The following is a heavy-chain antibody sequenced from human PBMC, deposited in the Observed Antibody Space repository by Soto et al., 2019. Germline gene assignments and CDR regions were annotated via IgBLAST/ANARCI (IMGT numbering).Heavy chain of an antibody. J-gene: IGHJ6*01. CDR2: TSYRSKWYN. CDR3: ARDGGAQYQLLAQGYYYGMDV. CDR1: VDSVSSNSAA. V-gene: IGHV6-1*01. Sequence: PSQTLSLTCAISVDSVSSNSAAWNWIRQSPSRGLEWLGRTSYRSKWYNDYAVSVKSRITIXPDTSKNQFSLQLNSVTPEDTAVYYCARDGGAQYQLLAQGYYYGMDVWGQGTTVNVSS. D-gene: IGHD2-2*01.